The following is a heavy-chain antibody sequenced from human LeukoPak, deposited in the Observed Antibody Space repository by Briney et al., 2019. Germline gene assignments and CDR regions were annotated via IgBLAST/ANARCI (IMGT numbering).Heavy chain of an antibody. CDR1: GGSISSYY. J-gene: IGHJ4*02. V-gene: IGHV4-59*12. CDR3: ARGGDRRGFDY. Sequence: PSETLSLTCTVSGGSISSYYWSWIRQPPGKGLEWIGFIYYSGSTNYNPSLKSRVTISVDTSKNQFSLKLTSLTAADTAVYYCARGGDRRGFDYWGQGTLVTVSS. D-gene: IGHD1-14*01. CDR2: IYYSGST.